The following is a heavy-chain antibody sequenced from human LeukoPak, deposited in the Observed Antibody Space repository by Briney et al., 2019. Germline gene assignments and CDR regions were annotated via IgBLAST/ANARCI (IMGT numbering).Heavy chain of an antibody. D-gene: IGHD6-19*01. CDR1: GYTFTGYF. CDR3: ARVGSDSSGWRRFGY. CDR2: INPNSGGT. Sequence: GASLKVSCTASGYTFTGYFMHWVRQAPGQGLEWMGWINPNSGGTNSAQKFQGRVTMTRDTSISTAYMELSRLRSDDTAVYYCARVGSDSSGWRRFGYWGQGTLVTVSS. V-gene: IGHV1-2*02. J-gene: IGHJ4*02.